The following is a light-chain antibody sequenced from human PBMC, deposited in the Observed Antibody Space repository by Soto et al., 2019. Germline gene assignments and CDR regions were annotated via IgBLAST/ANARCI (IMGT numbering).Light chain of an antibody. CDR2: GAS. Sequence: DIQLAQSPSFLSASVGDRVTITCRATQGISINLAWYQQKPGKAPKLLIYGASTLQAGAPSRFSGSGSGTEFTLTISSLQPEDFATYYCQQFNSYPSTFGQGTRLEIK. CDR3: QQFNSYPST. CDR1: QGISIN. V-gene: IGKV1-9*01. J-gene: IGKJ5*01.